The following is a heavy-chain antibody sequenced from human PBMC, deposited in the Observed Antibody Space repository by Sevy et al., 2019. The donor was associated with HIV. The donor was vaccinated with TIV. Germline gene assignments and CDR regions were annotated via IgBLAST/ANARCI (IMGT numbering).Heavy chain of an antibody. D-gene: IGHD2-15*01. CDR3: AKDVTHSGGIDY. Sequence: GGSLRLSCAASGFTFSSYAMNWVRQAPGKGLEWVSAISGSGAGTYYADSLKGRFTISRDNSKNTLVLQMNSLRAQDTAVYYCAKDVTHSGGIDYWGQGTLVTVSS. V-gene: IGHV3-23*01. J-gene: IGHJ4*02. CDR1: GFTFSSYA. CDR2: ISGSGAGT.